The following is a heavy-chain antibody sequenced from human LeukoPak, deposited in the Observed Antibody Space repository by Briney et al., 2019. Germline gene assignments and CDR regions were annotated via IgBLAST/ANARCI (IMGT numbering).Heavy chain of an antibody. Sequence: PSETLSLTCAVYGGSFSGYYWSWIRQPPGKGLEWIGEINHSGSTNYNPSLKSRVTISVDTSKNQFSLKLSSVTAADTAVYYCARVPIQLWLNAYLYGMDVWGQGTTVTVSS. CDR2: INHSGST. V-gene: IGHV4-34*01. D-gene: IGHD5-18*01. CDR1: GGSFSGYY. J-gene: IGHJ6*02. CDR3: ARVPIQLWLNAYLYGMDV.